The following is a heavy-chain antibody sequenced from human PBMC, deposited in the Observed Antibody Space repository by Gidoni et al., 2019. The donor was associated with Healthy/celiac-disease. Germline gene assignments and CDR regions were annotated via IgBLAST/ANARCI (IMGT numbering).Heavy chain of an antibody. Sequence: EVQLLESGGGLVQPGGSLRLACAASGVTFSSSAMSWVRQAPGKGLELVSSISGSGGSTYYAASVKGRFTISRDNSKNTLYLQMNSLRAEDTAVYYCAKEVCGGDCYVDYWGQGTLVTVSS. D-gene: IGHD2-21*02. CDR1: GVTFSSSA. J-gene: IGHJ4*02. CDR3: AKEVCGGDCYVDY. V-gene: IGHV3-23*01. CDR2: ISGSGGST.